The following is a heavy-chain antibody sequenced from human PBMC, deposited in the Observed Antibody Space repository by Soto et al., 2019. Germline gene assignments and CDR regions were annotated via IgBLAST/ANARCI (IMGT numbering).Heavy chain of an antibody. CDR2: TWYDGSNN. Sequence: GGSLRLSCAASGFTFSSYGMHWVRQAPGKGLEWVAVTWYDGSNNYYADSVKGRFTISRDNSENTLYLQMNSLRAEDTAVYYCARDHSSGWYEAGDYWGQGTLVTVSS. CDR3: ARDHSSGWYEAGDY. V-gene: IGHV3-33*01. J-gene: IGHJ4*02. D-gene: IGHD6-19*01. CDR1: GFTFSSYG.